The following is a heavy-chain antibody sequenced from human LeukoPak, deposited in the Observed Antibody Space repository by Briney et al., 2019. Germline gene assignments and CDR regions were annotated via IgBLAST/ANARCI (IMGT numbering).Heavy chain of an antibody. V-gene: IGHV4-59*01. Sequence: SETLSLTCTVSGGSISSYYWSWIRQPPGKGLEWIGYIYYSGSTNYNPSLKSRVTISVDTSKNQFSLNLNSVTAADTAIYYCARGARGYPDDNFDYWGQGTLVTVSS. D-gene: IGHD5-12*01. J-gene: IGHJ4*02. CDR3: ARGARGYPDDNFDY. CDR1: GGSISSYY. CDR2: IYYSGST.